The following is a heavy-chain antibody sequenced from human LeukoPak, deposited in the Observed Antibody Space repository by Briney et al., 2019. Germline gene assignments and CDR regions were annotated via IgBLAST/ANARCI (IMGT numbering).Heavy chain of an antibody. CDR3: ARVGVPAVSSSSSWWFDP. Sequence: SETLSLTCTVSGGSISDYYWSWIRQPPGKGLEYIGYIYYSGSTNYNPSLKSRVTISVDTSKNQLSLKLSSVTAADTAVYYCARVGVPAVSSSSSWWFDPWGQGTLVTVSS. CDR2: IYYSGST. CDR1: GGSISDYY. J-gene: IGHJ5*02. D-gene: IGHD6-13*01. V-gene: IGHV4-59*08.